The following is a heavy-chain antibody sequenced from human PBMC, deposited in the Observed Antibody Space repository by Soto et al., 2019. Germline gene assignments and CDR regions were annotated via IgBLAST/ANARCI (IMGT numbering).Heavy chain of an antibody. D-gene: IGHD6-13*01. Sequence: QVRLVESGGGVVQPGRSLTLSCAASGFTFSNYGMYWVRQAPGKGLEWVAVISDDGNSKYYADSVKGRFTMSRDNSKNTLYLQMSGLRPEDTALYYCAKVRVAAPHYPRYGMDVWGQGTTVTVSS. CDR3: AKVRVAAPHYPRYGMDV. V-gene: IGHV3-30*18. CDR2: ISDDGNSK. CDR1: GFTFSNYG. J-gene: IGHJ6*02.